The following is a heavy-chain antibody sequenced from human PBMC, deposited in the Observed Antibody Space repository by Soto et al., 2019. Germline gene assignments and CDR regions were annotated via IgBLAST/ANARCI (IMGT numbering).Heavy chain of an antibody. Sequence: QVQLVQSGAEVKKPGSSVKVSCKTSGGTFRTSAISWVRQAPGQGLEWMGGIMPVFPTPDYAQKFQGRVTITADKATSTAYMELSSLGSEDTAVYYCSRDKVRLQVCGNYYYIMDVWGPGTTVTVSS. J-gene: IGHJ6*02. CDR3: SRDKVRLQVCGNYYYIMDV. CDR1: GGTFRTSA. CDR2: IMPVFPTP. V-gene: IGHV1-69*14. D-gene: IGHD5-18*01.